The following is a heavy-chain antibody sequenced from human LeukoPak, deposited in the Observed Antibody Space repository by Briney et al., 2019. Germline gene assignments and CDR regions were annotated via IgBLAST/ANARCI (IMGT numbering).Heavy chain of an antibody. J-gene: IGHJ5*02. CDR1: GYTFTSYD. Sequence: EASVKVSCKASGYTFTSYDINWVRQATGQGLEWMGWMNPNSGNTGYAQKFQGRVTMTRNTSISTAYMELSGLRSEDTAVYYCARGLRDYCSSTSCYVGGGYWFDPWGQGTLVTVSS. CDR2: MNPNSGNT. CDR3: ARGLRDYCSSTSCYVGGGYWFDP. V-gene: IGHV1-8*01. D-gene: IGHD2-2*01.